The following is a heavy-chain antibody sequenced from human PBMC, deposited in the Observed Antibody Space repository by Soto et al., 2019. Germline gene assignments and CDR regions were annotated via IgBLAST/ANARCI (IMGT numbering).Heavy chain of an antibody. CDR1: GGSISSYY. Sequence: SEILSLTCTVSGGSISSYYWSWIRQPPGKGLEWIGYIYYSGSTNYNPSLKSRVTISVGTSKNQFSLKLNSVTAADTAVYYCARGIYGDYRFWGQGTLVTVSS. V-gene: IGHV4-59*12. CDR2: IYYSGST. J-gene: IGHJ4*02. CDR3: ARGIYGDYRF. D-gene: IGHD4-17*01.